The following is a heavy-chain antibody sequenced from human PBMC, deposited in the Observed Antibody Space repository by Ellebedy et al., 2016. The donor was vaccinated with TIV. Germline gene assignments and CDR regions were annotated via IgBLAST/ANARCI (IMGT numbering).Heavy chain of an antibody. Sequence: MPSETLSLTCAVSGDSISSTIWWSWVRQPPGKGLQWTGEIYNSGSTNYNPSLKRRVTMSVDKSKNQFSLRLTSVTAADTAVYYCARRQAYGDYEYAFDIWGQGTMVTVSS. V-gene: IGHV4-4*02. CDR1: GDSISSTIW. D-gene: IGHD4-17*01. CDR3: ARRQAYGDYEYAFDI. CDR2: IYNSGST. J-gene: IGHJ3*02.